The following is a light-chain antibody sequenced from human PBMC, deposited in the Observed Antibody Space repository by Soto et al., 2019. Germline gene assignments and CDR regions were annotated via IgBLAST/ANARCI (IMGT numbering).Light chain of an antibody. CDR1: QSVNSN. V-gene: IGKV3-15*01. CDR3: QQYSKWPIT. CDR2: GIS. J-gene: IGKJ5*01. Sequence: EMVMTQSPAILSVSPGESATLSCRASQSVNSNYLAWYQQHPGQPPRLLIYGISTRATGFPARFSGSGSGTEFSLTISSLQSEDFAVYYCQQYSKWPITFGQGTRLEI.